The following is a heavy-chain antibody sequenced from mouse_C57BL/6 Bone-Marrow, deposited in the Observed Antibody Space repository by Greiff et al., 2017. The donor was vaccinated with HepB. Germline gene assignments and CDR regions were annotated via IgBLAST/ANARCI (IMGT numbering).Heavy chain of an antibody. CDR1: GYAFTNYL. J-gene: IGHJ2*01. Sequence: QVQLQQSGAELVRPGTSVKVSCKASGYAFTNYLIEWVKQRPGQGLEWIGVINPGSGGTNYNEKFKGKATLTADKSSSTAYMQLSSLTSEDSAVYFCARLGILDFDYWGQGTTLTVSS. V-gene: IGHV1-54*01. D-gene: IGHD5-2*01. CDR2: INPGSGGT. CDR3: ARLGILDFDY.